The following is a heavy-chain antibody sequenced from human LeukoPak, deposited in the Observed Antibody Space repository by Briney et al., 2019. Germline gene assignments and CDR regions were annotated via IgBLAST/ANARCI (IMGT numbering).Heavy chain of an antibody. Sequence: GGSLRLSCAASGFTFSSYGMHWVRQAPGKGLEWVAFIRDDGSNKYYAASVKGRFTISRDNSKTTLYLQLNSLTSADTAVYYCAKESAREAYDFDYWGQGTLVTVSS. CDR3: AKESAREAYDFDY. CDR2: IRDDGSNK. CDR1: GFTFSSYG. J-gene: IGHJ4*02. V-gene: IGHV3-30*02. D-gene: IGHD5-12*01.